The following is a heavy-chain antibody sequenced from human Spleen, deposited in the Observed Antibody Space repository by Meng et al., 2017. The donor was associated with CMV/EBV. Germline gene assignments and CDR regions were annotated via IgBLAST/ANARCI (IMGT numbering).Heavy chain of an antibody. V-gene: IGHV1-18*04. J-gene: IGHJ4*02. CDR3: ARGGGLRIQPIDY. CDR1: GYKFTTYH. CDR2: VSAYNGDT. Sequence: ASVKVSCKASGYKFTTYHLSWVRQAPGQGLEWMGWVSAYNGDTNYVQKFQGRVTMTADTSTSTAYMELSSLRSEDTAVYYCARGGGLRIQPIDYWGQGTLVTVSS. D-gene: IGHD5-18*01.